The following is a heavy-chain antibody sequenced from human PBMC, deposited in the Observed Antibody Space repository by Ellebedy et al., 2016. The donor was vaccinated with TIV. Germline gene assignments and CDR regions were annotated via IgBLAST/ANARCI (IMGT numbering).Heavy chain of an antibody. Sequence: PGGSLRPSCAASGFPFSDHPMTWVRQAPGKGLEWVAKIKEDGSDKYYVDSVKGRFTISRDNAQNSLYLQMNSLRAEDTAVYYCLRGGPYYKCWGQGTLVTVSS. V-gene: IGHV3-7*01. CDR2: IKEDGSDK. CDR1: GFPFSDHP. CDR3: LRGGPYYKC. J-gene: IGHJ4*02. D-gene: IGHD3-10*01.